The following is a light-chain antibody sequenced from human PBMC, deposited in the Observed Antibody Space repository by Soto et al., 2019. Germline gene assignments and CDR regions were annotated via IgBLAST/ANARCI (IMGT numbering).Light chain of an antibody. CDR2: AAS. V-gene: IGKV1-8*01. CDR3: QQYDNLPT. CDR1: QGISSY. Sequence: AIRMTQSPSSLSASTGDRVTITCRASQGISSYLAWYQQKPGKAPKLLIYAASTLQSGVPSRFSGSGSGTDFTLTISCLQSEDFATYYCQQYDNLPTFGQGTKVDIK. J-gene: IGKJ1*01.